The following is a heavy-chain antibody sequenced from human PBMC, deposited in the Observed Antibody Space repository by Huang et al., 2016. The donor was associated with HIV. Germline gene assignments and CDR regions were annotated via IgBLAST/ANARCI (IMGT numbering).Heavy chain of an antibody. Sequence: GLNWVRQVPGKGLEWVAHIRFEGSKKLNGDSVKGRFIIFRESNKKMEYLEMNSLKSEDTDIYYGAKGGAGYHNGPAHWGQGTLVIVS. V-gene: IGHV3-30*02. J-gene: IGHJ4*02. CDR1: G. CDR3: AKGGAGYHNGPAH. D-gene: IGHD2-8*01. CDR2: IRFEGSKK.